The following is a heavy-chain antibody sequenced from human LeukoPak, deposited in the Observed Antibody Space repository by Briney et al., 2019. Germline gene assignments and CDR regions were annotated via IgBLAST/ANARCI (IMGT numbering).Heavy chain of an antibody. V-gene: IGHV4-39*01. J-gene: IGHJ4*02. CDR3: ARRSDSGSDDGEDYFDY. CDR2: MYYEGSS. Sequence: SETLSLPCTVSGGSINSGTFYWGWIRQPPGKGLEWIGSMYYEGSSYYNPSLKSRVTTSVDTSKNQFSLKRTSVTAADTAVYFCARRSDSGSDDGEDYFDYWGQGTLVTVSS. D-gene: IGHD1-26*01. CDR1: GGSINSGTFY.